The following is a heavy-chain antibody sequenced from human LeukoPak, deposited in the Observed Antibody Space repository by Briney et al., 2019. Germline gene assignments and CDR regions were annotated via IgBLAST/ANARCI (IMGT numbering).Heavy chain of an antibody. CDR1: GYTFTSYA. J-gene: IGHJ3*02. CDR2: ISADNGNT. CDR3: GRSWIQLWSGFDAFDI. Sequence: GASVKVSCKASGYTFTSYAISGVRQAPGQGLEWMGWISADNGNTDYAQRSQGRLTMTTDTSTSTAYMELRSLRSDETAVYYCGRSWIQLWSGFDAFDIWGQGTMVTASS. D-gene: IGHD5-18*01. V-gene: IGHV1-18*01.